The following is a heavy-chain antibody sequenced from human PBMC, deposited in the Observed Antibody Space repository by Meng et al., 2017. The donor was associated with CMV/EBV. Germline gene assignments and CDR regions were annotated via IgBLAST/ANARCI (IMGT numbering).Heavy chain of an antibody. Sequence: SETLSLTCTVSGGSVSSGSYYWSWLRPPPGNGLEWIGYTYYSGSTNYNPSLKSRVTISGDTSKNQFSLKLSSVTAADTAVYYCARHEGPYCSSTSCPSFPWDYYYYGMDVWGQGTTVTVSS. CDR1: GGSVSSGSYY. D-gene: IGHD2-2*01. CDR3: ARHEGPYCSSTSCPSFPWDYYYYGMDV. V-gene: IGHV4-61*01. J-gene: IGHJ6*02. CDR2: TYYSGST.